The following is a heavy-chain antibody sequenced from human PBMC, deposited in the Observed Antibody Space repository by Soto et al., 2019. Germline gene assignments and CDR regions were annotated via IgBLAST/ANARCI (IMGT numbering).Heavy chain of an antibody. J-gene: IGHJ3*02. CDR2: IIPIFGTA. V-gene: IGHV1-69*13. Sequence: ASVKVSCKASGGTFSSYAISWVRQAPGQGLEWMGGIIPIFGTASYAQKFQGRVTITADESTSTAYMELSSLRSEDTAVYYCARGLAYCGGDCYSNIWGQGTMVTVSS. CDR1: GGTFSSYA. CDR3: ARGLAYCGGDCYSNI. D-gene: IGHD2-21*02.